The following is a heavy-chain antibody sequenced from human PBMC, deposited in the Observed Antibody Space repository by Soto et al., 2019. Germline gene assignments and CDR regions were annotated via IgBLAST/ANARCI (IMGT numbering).Heavy chain of an antibody. J-gene: IGHJ4*02. CDR1: GFTFSNYD. V-gene: IGHV3-23*01. D-gene: IGHD6-13*01. CDR2: INTSGRGT. CDR3: ARNDQYSRSWYYFDY. Sequence: EVQLLESGGNLVQPGGSLRLSCVASGFTFSNYDMTWVRQAPGKGLEWVSLINTSGRGTYYADSVKGRFTISRDNSKNTLYLQMNSLRSEDTAVYYCARNDQYSRSWYYFDYWGQGTLVTVSS.